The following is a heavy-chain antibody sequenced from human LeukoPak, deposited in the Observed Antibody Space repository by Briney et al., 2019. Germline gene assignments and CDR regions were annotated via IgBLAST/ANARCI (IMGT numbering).Heavy chain of an antibody. CDR1: SDSITSSSYL. CDR3: ARRHYGSGNIDS. J-gene: IGHJ4*02. V-gene: IGHV4-39*01. Sequence: KPSETLSLTCSVSSDSITSSSYLWVWVRQPPGKGLEWIGDIYSNGHISYNPSLKSRADISVDTSKNQFSLNLSSVTAADTAVYYCARRHYGSGNIDSWGRGTLVTVSS. D-gene: IGHD3-10*01. CDR2: IYSNGHI.